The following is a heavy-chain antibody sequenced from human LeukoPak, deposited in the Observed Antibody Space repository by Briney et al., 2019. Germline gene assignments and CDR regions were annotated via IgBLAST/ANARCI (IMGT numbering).Heavy chain of an antibody. CDR2: IYYSGST. CDR1: GGSISSYY. J-gene: IGHJ4*02. Sequence: SETLSLTCTVSGGSISSYYWSWIRRPPGKGLEWIGFIYYSGSTNYNPSLKSRVTISVDMSKNQFSLKLTSVTAADTAVYYCARELAGDSSGYYYGGGPIDYWGQGTLVTVSS. CDR3: ARELAGDSSGYYYGGGPIDY. D-gene: IGHD3-22*01. V-gene: IGHV4-59*01.